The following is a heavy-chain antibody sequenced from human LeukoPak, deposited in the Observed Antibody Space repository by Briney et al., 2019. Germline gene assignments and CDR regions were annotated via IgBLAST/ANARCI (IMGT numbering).Heavy chain of an antibody. J-gene: IGHJ5*02. D-gene: IGHD3-10*01. CDR3: ARSSDYYASGEVNWFDP. CDR1: GGSISSYY. V-gene: IGHV4-59*01. CDR2: IYYSGST. Sequence: SETLSLTCTVSGGSISSYYWSWIRQPPGKGLEWIGHIYYSGSTNYNPSLKSRVTISVDTSKNQFSLKLTSVTAADTAVYYCARSSDYYASGEVNWFDPWGQGTLVTVSS.